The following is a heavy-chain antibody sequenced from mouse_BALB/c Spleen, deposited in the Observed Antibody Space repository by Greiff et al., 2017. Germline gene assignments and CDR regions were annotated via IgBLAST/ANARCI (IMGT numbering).Heavy chain of an antibody. Sequence: EVKLQESGAELVKPGASVKLSCTASGFNIKDTYMHWVKQRPEQGLEWIGRIDPANGNTKYDPKFQGKATITADTSSNTAYLQLSSLTSEDTAVYYCARKGLYYGYFDYWGQGTTLTVSS. CDR2: IDPANGNT. V-gene: IGHV14-3*02. D-gene: IGHD1-1*01. CDR1: GFNIKDTY. J-gene: IGHJ2*01. CDR3: ARKGLYYGYFDY.